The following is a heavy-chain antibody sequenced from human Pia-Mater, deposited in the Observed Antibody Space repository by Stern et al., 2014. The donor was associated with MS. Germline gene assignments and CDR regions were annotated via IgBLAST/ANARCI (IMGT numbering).Heavy chain of an antibody. CDR3: AREGPRTGTLVY. D-gene: IGHD3/OR15-3a*01. CDR1: GGSISSGDYY. Sequence: VQLEESGPGLVKPSQTLSLTCTVSGGSISSGDYYWSWIRQPPGKGLEWIGYIYYSGSTYYNPSLKSRVPISVDTSKNQFSLKLSSVTAADTAVYYCAREGPRTGTLVYWGQGTLVTVSS. J-gene: IGHJ4*02. V-gene: IGHV4-30-4*01. CDR2: IYYSGST.